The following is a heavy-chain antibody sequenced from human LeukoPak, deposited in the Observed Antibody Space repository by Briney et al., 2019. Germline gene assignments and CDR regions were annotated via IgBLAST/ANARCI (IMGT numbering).Heavy chain of an antibody. CDR1: GYSISSGYH. V-gene: IGHV4-38-2*01. Sequence: SETLSLTCAVSGYSISSGYHWGWIRQPPGKGLEWIGSIYHSGSTYYNPSLKSRVTISVDTSKNQFSLKLSSVTAAGTAVYYCARRIFGVVIILSSMGAFDIWGQGTMVTVSS. D-gene: IGHD3-3*01. J-gene: IGHJ3*02. CDR3: ARRIFGVVIILSSMGAFDI. CDR2: IYHSGST.